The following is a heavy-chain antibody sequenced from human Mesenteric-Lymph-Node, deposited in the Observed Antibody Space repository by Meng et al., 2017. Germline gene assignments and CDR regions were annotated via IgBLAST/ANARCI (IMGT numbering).Heavy chain of an antibody. D-gene: IGHD3-9*01. CDR1: GFTFSNYA. CDR3: AKTSDWGRPSYFDS. Sequence: LSLTCAASGFTFSNYAMSWVRQGPGKGLEWVSTISANDGSAYYADSVKGRFTLSRDNSKNTLDLQMNSLGVEDTAVYYCAKTSDWGRPSYFDSWGQGTLVTVSS. V-gene: IGHV3-23*01. J-gene: IGHJ4*02. CDR2: ISANDGSA.